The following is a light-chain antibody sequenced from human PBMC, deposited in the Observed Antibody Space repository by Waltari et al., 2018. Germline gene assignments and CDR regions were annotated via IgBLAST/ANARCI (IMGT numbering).Light chain of an antibody. J-gene: IGLJ2*01. CDR1: NSNIGSNV. CDR2: SST. V-gene: IGLV1-44*01. CDR3: ATWDDRLTGVV. Sequence: QSALTQPPSASGTPGQTVTIFCSGGNSNIGSNVVTWYKQVPGTAPKLLIYSSTYRPSGVPDRFSGSKSGTSASLAISGLQSDDEGDYYCATWDDRLTGVVFGGGTKVTVL.